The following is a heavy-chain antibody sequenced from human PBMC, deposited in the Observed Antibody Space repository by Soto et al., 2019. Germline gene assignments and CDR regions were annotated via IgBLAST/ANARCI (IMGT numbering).Heavy chain of an antibody. CDR1: GFTFSSYA. CDR3: AKDCGYDFWSGNNWFDP. Sequence: GGSLRLSCAASGFTFSSYAMSWVRQAPGKGLEWVSAISGSGGSTYYADSVKGRFTISRDNSKNTLYLQMNSLRAEDTAVYYCAKDCGYDFWSGNNWFDPWGQGTLVTVS. V-gene: IGHV3-23*01. D-gene: IGHD3-3*01. CDR2: ISGSGGST. J-gene: IGHJ5*02.